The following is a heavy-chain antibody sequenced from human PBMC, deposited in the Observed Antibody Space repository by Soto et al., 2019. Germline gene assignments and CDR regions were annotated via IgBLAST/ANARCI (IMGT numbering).Heavy chain of an antibody. D-gene: IGHD2-2*01. J-gene: IGHJ4*02. V-gene: IGHV3-49*03. CDR1: GLCFGIYT. Sequence: GTLRLSCSVSGLCFGIYTISWFRQAPGKGLEWVGFIRGEAYGATTEYAASVKGRFTISRDDSKGIAYLQMNSLKTEDTAVYYCCSPKPSYATSLYYFDFWGQGTTVTV. CDR2: IRGEAYGATT. CDR3: CSPKPSYATSLYYFDF.